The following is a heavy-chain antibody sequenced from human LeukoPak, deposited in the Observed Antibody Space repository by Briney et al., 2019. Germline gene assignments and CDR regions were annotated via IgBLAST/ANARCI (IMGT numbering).Heavy chain of an antibody. CDR3: ASDGISMNAFDA. CDR2: ISYLGST. V-gene: IGHV4-59*11. D-gene: IGHD3-22*01. J-gene: IGHJ3*01. CDR1: GDSFTTHY. Sequence: SETLSLTCTVSGDSFTTHYWSWIRQPPGRGLEWIGYISYLGSTNYNPSLKSRVTISIDTSKNEVSLMLTSVTAADTAVYYCASDGISMNAFDAWGQGTMVTVSS.